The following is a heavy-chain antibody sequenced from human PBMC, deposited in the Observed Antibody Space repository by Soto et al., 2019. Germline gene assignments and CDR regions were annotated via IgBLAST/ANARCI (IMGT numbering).Heavy chain of an antibody. D-gene: IGHD1-7*01. J-gene: IGHJ6*02. CDR1: GGTFSSYT. CDR2: IIPILGIA. CDR3: ARGGSWNCVYGMDV. V-gene: IGHV1-69*02. Sequence: ASVKLSCKASGGTFSSYTISWVRQAPGQGLEWMGRIIPILGIANYAQKFQGRVTITADKSTSTAYMELRSLRSDDTAVYYCARGGSWNCVYGMDVWGQGTTVTVSS.